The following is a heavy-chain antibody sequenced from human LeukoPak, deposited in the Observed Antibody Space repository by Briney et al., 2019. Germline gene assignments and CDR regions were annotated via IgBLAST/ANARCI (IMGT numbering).Heavy chain of an antibody. D-gene: IGHD6-19*01. J-gene: IGHJ4*02. CDR1: GFTFSDYW. V-gene: IGHV3-7*04. Sequence: GGSLRLTCADSGFTFSDYWLTWVRQAPGKGLEWVASVNGDGGARYYVDSVKGRFTISRDNAKNSLYLQMNSLRAEDSAVYYCAREAWQQIEVGWSGHADYWGQGTLVTVSS. CDR2: VNGDGGAR. CDR3: AREAWQQIEVGWSGHADY.